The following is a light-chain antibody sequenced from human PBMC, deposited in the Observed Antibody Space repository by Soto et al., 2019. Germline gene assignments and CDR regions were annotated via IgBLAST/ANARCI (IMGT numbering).Light chain of an antibody. V-gene: IGKV3-20*01. CDR3: QKYGSSPWT. CDR1: QSVSSSY. Sequence: EIVLTQSPGTLSLSPGERATLSCRASQSVSSSYLTWYQQKPGQAPRLLIYGASSRATGIPDRFSGSGSGTDFTITISRLEPEDFAVYYCQKYGSSPWTFGQGTKVEI. CDR2: GAS. J-gene: IGKJ1*01.